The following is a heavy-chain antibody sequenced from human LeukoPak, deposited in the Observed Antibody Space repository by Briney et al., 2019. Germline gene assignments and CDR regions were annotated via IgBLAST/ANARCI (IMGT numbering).Heavy chain of an antibody. V-gene: IGHV1-2*02. CDR3: ARDPAMGASIYYYYYMDV. D-gene: IGHD1-26*01. J-gene: IGHJ6*03. Sequence: ASVKVSCKASGYTFSGFYIHWVRQAPGQGLEWMGWINPNSGGTNYAQKFQGRVTMTRDTSVSTAYMELSRLRSDDTAVYYCARDPAMGASIYYYYYMDVWGKGTTVTVSS. CDR1: GYTFSGFY. CDR2: INPNSGGT.